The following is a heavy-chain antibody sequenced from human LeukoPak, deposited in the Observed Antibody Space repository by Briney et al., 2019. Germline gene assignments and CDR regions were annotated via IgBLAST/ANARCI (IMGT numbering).Heavy chain of an antibody. V-gene: IGHV4-59*01. CDR2: IQNSART. CDR3: ATDYSNFYGMDV. Sequence: GSLRLSCAVSGLSFSTSWMDWIRQPPGKGLEWIGYIQNSARTNYNPSLESRVTISVDSSKDQFSLRLSSVTAADTAVYYCATDYSNFYGMDVWGQGTTVTVSS. D-gene: IGHD4-11*01. CDR1: GLSFSTSW. J-gene: IGHJ6*02.